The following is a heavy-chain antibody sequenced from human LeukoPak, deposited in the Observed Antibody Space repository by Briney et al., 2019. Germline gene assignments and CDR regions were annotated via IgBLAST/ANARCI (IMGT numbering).Heavy chain of an antibody. J-gene: IGHJ6*04. V-gene: IGHV3-23*01. CDR2: ISGSGGST. CDR3: AELGITMIGGV. Sequence: GGSLRLSCAASGFTFSSYNMNWVRQAPGKGLEWVSAISGSGGSTYYADSVKGRFTISRDNSKNTLYLQMNSLRAEDTAVYYCAELGITMIGGVWGKGTTVTISS. CDR1: GFTFSSYN. D-gene: IGHD3-10*02.